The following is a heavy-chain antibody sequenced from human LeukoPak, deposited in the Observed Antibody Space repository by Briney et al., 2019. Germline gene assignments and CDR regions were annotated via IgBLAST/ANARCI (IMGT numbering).Heavy chain of an antibody. CDR1: GFTFSSYA. CDR2: ISYDGSNK. D-gene: IGHD1-26*01. CDR3: ARDGGSHHFDY. J-gene: IGHJ4*02. V-gene: IGHV3-30-3*01. Sequence: GRSLRLSCAASGFTFSSYAMHWVRQAPGKGLEWVAVISYDGSNKYYADSVKGRFTISRDNSKNTLYLQMNSLRAEDTAVYYCARDGGSHHFDYWGQGTLVTVSS.